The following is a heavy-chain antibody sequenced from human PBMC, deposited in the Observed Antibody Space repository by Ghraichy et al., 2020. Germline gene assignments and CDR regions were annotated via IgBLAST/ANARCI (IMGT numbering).Heavy chain of an antibody. V-gene: IGHV4-34*01. CDR3: ARWAGTAVGFNYWYFDF. J-gene: IGHJ2*01. CDR2: VDHSGST. Sequence: SQTLSLTYAVYSGSFSAFHWSWIRQPPGKGLEWIGEVDHSGSTSYNPSLKSRVTISVDTSNNQISLKLTSVTAADTAVYYCARWAGTAVGFNYWYFDFWGRGTLVTVSS. D-gene: IGHD6-19*01. CDR1: SGSFSAFH.